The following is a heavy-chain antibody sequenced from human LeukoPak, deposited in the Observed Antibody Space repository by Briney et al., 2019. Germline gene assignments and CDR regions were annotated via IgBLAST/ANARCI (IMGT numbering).Heavy chain of an antibody. V-gene: IGHV4-59*01. J-gene: IGHJ3*01. CDR2: IYYSGST. D-gene: IGHD3-22*01. CDR1: GGSISSYY. CDR3: AGNYYDSIYRPL. Sequence: KPSETLSLTCTVSGGSISSYYWSWIRQPPGQGLEWIGYIYYSGSTNYNPSLKSRVTISVDTSKNQFSLRLSAVTAADTAAYCCAGNYYDSIYRPLWGHGTMVPVSS.